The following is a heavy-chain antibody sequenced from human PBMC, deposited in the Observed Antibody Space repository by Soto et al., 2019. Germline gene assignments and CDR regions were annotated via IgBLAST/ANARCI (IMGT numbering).Heavy chain of an antibody. D-gene: IGHD3-16*01. CDR3: ARGLIIDGYYYYCMDV. CDR1: GFTVSSNY. V-gene: IGHV3-53*02. J-gene: IGHJ6*02. CDR2: IYRGGRT. Sequence: EVQLVETGGGLIQPGGSLRLSCAASGFTVSSNYMSWVRQAPGKGLEWVSVIYRGGRTDYADSAKGRFTISRDNSKTTVYLQMYSVRAEDTAAYYCARGLIIDGYYYYCMDVWGQGNTVTVAS.